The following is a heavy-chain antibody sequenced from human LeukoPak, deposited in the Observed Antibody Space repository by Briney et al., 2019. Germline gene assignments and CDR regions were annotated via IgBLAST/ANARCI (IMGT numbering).Heavy chain of an antibody. J-gene: IGHJ4*02. Sequence: PAETLSLTCAVSGGSISTTRHYWGWIRQPPGKGLEWIGNMYYGGSTYYNPSLRSRVTISVDTAKNQFSLKLSSVTAADTAVYYCARNRYVPAAIGWYYFDYWGQGTLVTVSS. CDR3: ARNRYVPAAIGWYYFDY. CDR2: MYYGGST. CDR1: GGSISTTRHY. D-gene: IGHD2-2*01. V-gene: IGHV4-39*01.